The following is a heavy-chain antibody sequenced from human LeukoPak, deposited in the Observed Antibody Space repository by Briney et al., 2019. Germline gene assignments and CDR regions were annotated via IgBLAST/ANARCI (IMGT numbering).Heavy chain of an antibody. V-gene: IGHV4-4*09. CDR1: GASISSDY. D-gene: IGHD6-13*01. Sequence: SETLSLTCSVSGASISSDYWSWIRQPPGKGLEWIGNIYSSETTKYNPSLRSRATISGDTSKNQFSLKLSSVTAADTAVYYCARIAAARWFDPWGQGTLVTVSS. CDR3: ARIAAARWFDP. CDR2: IYSSETT. J-gene: IGHJ5*02.